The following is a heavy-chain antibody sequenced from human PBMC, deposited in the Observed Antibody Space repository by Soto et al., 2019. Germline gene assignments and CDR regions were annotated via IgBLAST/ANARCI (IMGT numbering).Heavy chain of an antibody. Sequence: QVQLVQSGAEVKKPGSSVKVSCKASGGTFSSYAISWVRQAPGQGLEWMGGIIPIFGTANYAQKFQGRVTITADKSTSTAYMELSSLRSEDTAVYYCAREVTRYYDSSGYYYARYFDYWGQGTLVTVSS. J-gene: IGHJ4*02. CDR3: AREVTRYYDSSGYYYARYFDY. V-gene: IGHV1-69*06. D-gene: IGHD3-22*01. CDR2: IIPIFGTA. CDR1: GGTFSSYA.